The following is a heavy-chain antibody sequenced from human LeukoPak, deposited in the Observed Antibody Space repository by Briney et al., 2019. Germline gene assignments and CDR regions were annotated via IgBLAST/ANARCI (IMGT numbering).Heavy chain of an antibody. CDR3: ARAGDSSGNFDY. D-gene: IGHD3-22*01. CDR2: INHNEGS. J-gene: IGHJ4*02. Sequence: SETLSLTCAVYGGSFSGYYWTWIRQPPGKGLEWIGEINHNEGSRYNPSLKSRVTISVDTSKNQFSLKLSSVTAADTAVYYCARAGDSSGNFDYWGQGTLVTVSS. V-gene: IGHV4-34*01. CDR1: GGSFSGYY.